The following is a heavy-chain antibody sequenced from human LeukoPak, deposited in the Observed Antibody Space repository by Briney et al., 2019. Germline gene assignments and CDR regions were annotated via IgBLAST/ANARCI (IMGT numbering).Heavy chain of an antibody. V-gene: IGHV1-69*05. D-gene: IGHD4-11*01. Sequence: ASVKVSCKASGGTFSSYAISWVRQAPGQGLEWMGGIIPIFGTANYAQKFQGRVTITTDESTSTAYMELSSLRSEDTAVYYCATPRGTTTVDAFDIWGQGTMVTVSS. CDR2: IIPIFGTA. CDR3: ATPRGTTTVDAFDI. J-gene: IGHJ3*02. CDR1: GGTFSSYA.